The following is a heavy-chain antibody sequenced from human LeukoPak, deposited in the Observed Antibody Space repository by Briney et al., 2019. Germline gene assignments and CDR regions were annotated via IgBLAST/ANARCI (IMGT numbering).Heavy chain of an antibody. D-gene: IGHD2-15*01. J-gene: IGHJ5*02. CDR2: MNPNSGNT. CDR1: GYTFTSYD. Sequence: ASVKVSCKASGYTFTSYDINWVRQATGQGLEWMGWMNPNSGNTGYAQKFQGRVTMTRNTSISTAYMELSGLRSEDTAVYYCARGYCSGGSCSNWFDPWGQGTLVTVSS. V-gene: IGHV1-8*01. CDR3: ARGYCSGGSCSNWFDP.